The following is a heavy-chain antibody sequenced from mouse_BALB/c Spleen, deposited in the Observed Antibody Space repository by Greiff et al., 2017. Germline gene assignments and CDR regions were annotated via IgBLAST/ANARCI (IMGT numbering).Heavy chain of an antibody. D-gene: IGHD2-1*01. CDR1: GFSLTGYG. Sequence: VQLQESGPGLVAPSQSLSITCTVSGFSLTGYGVNWVRQPPGKGLEWLGMIWGDGSTDYNSALKSRLSISKDNSKSQVFLKMNSLQTDDTARYYCARDGGGNLYYYAMDYWGQGTSVTVSS. CDR3: ARDGGGNLYYYAMDY. J-gene: IGHJ4*01. V-gene: IGHV2-6-7*01. CDR2: IWGDGST.